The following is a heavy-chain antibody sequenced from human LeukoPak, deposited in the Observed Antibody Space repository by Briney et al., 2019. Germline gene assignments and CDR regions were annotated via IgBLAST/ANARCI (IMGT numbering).Heavy chain of an antibody. D-gene: IGHD3-10*02. CDR3: AELGITMIGGV. CDR1: GFTFSTYT. V-gene: IGHV3-21*01. Sequence: GGSLRLSCAASGFTFSTYTMNWVRQAPGKGLEWGSSITSSRSYIYYADSVKGRFTISRDNAKNSLYLQMTSLRAEHTAVYYCAELGITMIGGVWGEGNPGTIS. CDR2: ITSSRSYI. J-gene: IGHJ6*01.